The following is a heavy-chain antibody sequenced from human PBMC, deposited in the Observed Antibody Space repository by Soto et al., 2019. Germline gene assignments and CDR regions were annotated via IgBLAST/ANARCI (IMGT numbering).Heavy chain of an antibody. CDR3: ARGIAVAGAIFDY. J-gene: IGHJ4*02. CDR1: GYTFTTYY. CDR2: INPSGGST. Sequence: QVQLVQSGAEVKKPGASVKVSCKASGYTFTTYYMHWVRQAPGQGLEWMGIINPSGGSTSYAQKFTXRXXMARDTSTSTVYLELSSLRSEDTAVYYCARGIAVAGAIFDYWGQGTLVTVSS. D-gene: IGHD6-19*01. V-gene: IGHV1-46*03.